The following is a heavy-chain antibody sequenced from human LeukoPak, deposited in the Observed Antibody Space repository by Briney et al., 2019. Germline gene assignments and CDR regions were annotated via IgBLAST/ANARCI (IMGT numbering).Heavy chain of an antibody. CDR3: ARVGRIAVAGSFDY. CDR2: IYYSGST. D-gene: IGHD6-19*01. CDR1: GGSVSNGSYY. Sequence: PSETLSLTCTVSGGSVSNGSYYWSWIRQPPGKGLEWIGYIYYSGSTNYNPSLKSRVTISVDKSKNQFSLKLSSVTAADTAVYYCARVGRIAVAGSFDYWGQGTLVTVSS. V-gene: IGHV4-61*01. J-gene: IGHJ4*02.